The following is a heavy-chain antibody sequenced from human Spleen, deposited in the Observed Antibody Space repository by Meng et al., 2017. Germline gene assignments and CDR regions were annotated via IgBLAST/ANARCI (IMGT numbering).Heavy chain of an antibody. Sequence: ASVKVSCKASGYTFTGYYMHGVRQAPGQGLEWMGRINPNSGGTNYAQKFQGRVTMTRDTSISTAYMELSRLRSDDTAVYYCARGMYYYDSSDDPNAFDIWGQGTMVTVSS. CDR2: INPNSGGT. V-gene: IGHV1-2*06. CDR3: ARGMYYYDSSDDPNAFDI. J-gene: IGHJ3*02. CDR1: GYTFTGYY. D-gene: IGHD3-22*01.